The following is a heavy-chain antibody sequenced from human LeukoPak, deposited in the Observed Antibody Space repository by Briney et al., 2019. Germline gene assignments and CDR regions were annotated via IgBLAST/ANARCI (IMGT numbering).Heavy chain of an antibody. CDR2: INHSGST. J-gene: IGHJ6*02. CDR1: GGSFSGYY. Sequence: PSETLSLTCAVYGGSFSGYYWSWIRQPPGKGLEWIGEINHSGSTNYNPSLKSRVTISVDTSKNQFSLKLSSVTAADTAVYYCARHKRSPYYYYGMDVWGQGTTVTVSS. CDR3: ARHKRSPYYYYGMDV. V-gene: IGHV4-34*01.